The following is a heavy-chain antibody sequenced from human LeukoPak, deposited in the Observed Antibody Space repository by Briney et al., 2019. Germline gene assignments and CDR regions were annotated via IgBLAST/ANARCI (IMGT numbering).Heavy chain of an antibody. CDR1: GFTLSDHF. D-gene: IGHD3-16*01. CDR3: ARVMTSLGG. Sequence: PGGSLRLSCAVSGFTLSDHFMDWARLAPGKGLEWVGRSRNKANSYSTEYAASVKGRFTISRDDSENSLYLQMDSLKTEDTAVYYCARVMTSLGGWGQATLVTVPS. V-gene: IGHV3-72*01. J-gene: IGHJ4*02. CDR2: SRNKANSYST.